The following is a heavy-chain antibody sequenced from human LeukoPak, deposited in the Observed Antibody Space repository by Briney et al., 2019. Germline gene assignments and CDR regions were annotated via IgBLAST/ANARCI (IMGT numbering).Heavy chain of an antibody. J-gene: IGHJ3*02. Sequence: ASVKVSCKASGYTFTGYYMHWVRQAPGQGLEWMGWINPNSGGTNYAQKFQGRVTMTRDTSISTAYMELRSLRSDDTAVYYCARVSYSADAFDIWGQGTMVTVSS. CDR3: ARVSYSADAFDI. CDR1: GYTFTGYY. D-gene: IGHD1-26*01. CDR2: INPNSGGT. V-gene: IGHV1-2*02.